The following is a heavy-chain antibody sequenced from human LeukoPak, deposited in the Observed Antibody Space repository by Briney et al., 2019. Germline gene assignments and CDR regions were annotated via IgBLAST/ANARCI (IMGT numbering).Heavy chain of an antibody. D-gene: IGHD6-6*01. CDR3: AKVRESYSSSLYYLDY. Sequence: PGGSLRLSCAASGFTFSSYGMHWVRQAPAKGLDWVAFIRYDGNNKYYADSVKGRFTIARDNSKNTLFLQMNSLRPEDTAVYYCAKVRESYSSSLYYLDYWGQGTLVAVSS. J-gene: IGHJ4*02. CDR1: GFTFSSYG. CDR2: IRYDGNNK. V-gene: IGHV3-30*02.